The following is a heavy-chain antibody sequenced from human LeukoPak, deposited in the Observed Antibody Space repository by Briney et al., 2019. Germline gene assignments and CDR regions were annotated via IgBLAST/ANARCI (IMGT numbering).Heavy chain of an antibody. J-gene: IGHJ4*02. CDR1: GGSFSGYY. Sequence: SETLSLTCAVYGGSFSGYYWSWIRQPPGKGLEWIWEINHSGSTNYNPSLKSRVTISVDTSKNQFSLKLSSVTAADTAVYYCARPRIAAAGTSPFDYWGQGTLVTVSS. V-gene: IGHV4-34*01. CDR3: ARPRIAAAGTSPFDY. CDR2: INHSGST. D-gene: IGHD6-13*01.